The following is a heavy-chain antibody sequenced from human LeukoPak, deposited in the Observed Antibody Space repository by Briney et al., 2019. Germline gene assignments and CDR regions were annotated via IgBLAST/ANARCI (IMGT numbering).Heavy chain of an antibody. CDR3: ARRGYSYGYYYYYYMDV. J-gene: IGHJ6*03. CDR2: MNPNSGNT. D-gene: IGHD5-18*01. CDR1: GYTFTSYD. Sequence: GASVKVSCKASGYTFTSYDINWVRQATGQGLEWMGWMNPNSGNTGYAQKFQGRVTMTRNTSISTTCMELSSLRSEDTAVYYCARRGYSYGYYYYYYMDVWGKGTTVTIS. V-gene: IGHV1-8*01.